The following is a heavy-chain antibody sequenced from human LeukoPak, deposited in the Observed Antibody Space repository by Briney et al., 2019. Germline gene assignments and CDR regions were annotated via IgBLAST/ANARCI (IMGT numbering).Heavy chain of an antibody. CDR1: GFTCRSYW. D-gene: IGHD1-1*01. CDR2: ISQDASRT. Sequence: GGSLRLSCATSGFTCRSYWGSWVRQAPGKGLEWVGHISQDASRTDVADSLKGRFTIARDYATNSLFLHMTRLRADDTAVYYCAKYWSRAFDSWGQGTLVSVSS. CDR3: AKYWSRAFDS. V-gene: IGHV3-7*01. J-gene: IGHJ4*02.